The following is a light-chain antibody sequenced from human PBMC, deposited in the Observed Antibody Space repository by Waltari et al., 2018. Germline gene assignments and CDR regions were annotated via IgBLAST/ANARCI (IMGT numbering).Light chain of an antibody. J-gene: IGKJ1*01. CDR3: QQYMTYPWT. V-gene: IGKV1-5*03. CDR1: QSLTGS. CDR2: RAS. Sequence: DIQMTQSPSTLSASVGDRVTVTCRASQSLTGSLAWFQQKPGKVPELLIYRASTFKKGVPSRFSGSGSGTEFTLTISSMQPDDFATYYCQQYMTYPWTFGPGTKVEI.